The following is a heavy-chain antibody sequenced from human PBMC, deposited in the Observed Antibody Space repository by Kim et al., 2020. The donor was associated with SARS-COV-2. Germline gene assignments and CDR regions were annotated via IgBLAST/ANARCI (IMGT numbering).Heavy chain of an antibody. D-gene: IGHD1-26*01. Sequence: YDPSLKSRVTMSIDTSKNQFSLKLTSVTAADTAIYYCARYCGKENQGWFDPWGQGTLVTVSS. V-gene: IGHV4-4*06. CDR3: ARYCGKENQGWFDP. J-gene: IGHJ5*02.